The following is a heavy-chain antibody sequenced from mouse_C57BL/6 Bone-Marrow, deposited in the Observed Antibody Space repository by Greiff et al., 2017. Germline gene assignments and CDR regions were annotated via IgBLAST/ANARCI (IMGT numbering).Heavy chain of an antibody. Sequence: QVQLQQPGAELVMPGASVKLSCKASGYTFTSYWMHWVKQRPGQGLEWIGEFDPSDSYTNYNQQFKGKSTLTVEKSSHTSYMQLSCLTSEDAAVYYCANDGYFWYFDVWGTGTTVTVSS. CDR3: ANDGYFWYFDV. D-gene: IGHD2-3*01. CDR2: FDPSDSYT. V-gene: IGHV1-69*01. CDR1: GYTFTSYW. J-gene: IGHJ1*03.